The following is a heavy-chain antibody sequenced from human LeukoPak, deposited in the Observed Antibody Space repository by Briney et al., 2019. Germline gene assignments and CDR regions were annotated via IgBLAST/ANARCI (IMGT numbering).Heavy chain of an antibody. CDR3: ARGGGYDFWSGYYDNWFDP. Sequence: PGGSLRLSCAASGFTFSSYAMSWVRQAPGKGLECVSVISGSGRTTDYADSVKGRFTISRDNSKDTLYLQMNSLRAEDTAVYYCARGGGYDFWSGYYDNWFDPWGQGTLVTVSS. V-gene: IGHV3-23*01. CDR2: ISGSGRTT. D-gene: IGHD3-3*01. CDR1: GFTFSSYA. J-gene: IGHJ5*02.